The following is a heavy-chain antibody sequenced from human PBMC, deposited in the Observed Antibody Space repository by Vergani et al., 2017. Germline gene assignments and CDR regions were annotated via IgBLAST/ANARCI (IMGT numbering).Heavy chain of an antibody. D-gene: IGHD6-25*01. CDR1: GFTVSGNY. V-gene: IGHV3-66*02. CDR3: TTSPGSSG. CDR2: IYSGGIT. J-gene: IGHJ4*02. Sequence: EVQLVESGGGLVQPGGSLRLSCAASGFTVSGNYMTWARQAPGKGLEWVSVIYSGGITYYADSVEGRFTISRDDSKNTLYLQMNSLRAEDTAVYYCTTSPGSSGWGQGTLVTVSS.